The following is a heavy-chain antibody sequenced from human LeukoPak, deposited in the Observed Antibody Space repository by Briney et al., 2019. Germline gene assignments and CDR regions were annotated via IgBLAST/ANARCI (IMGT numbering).Heavy chain of an antibody. V-gene: IGHV4-34*01. CDR2: INHSGST. CDR3: ARVPKYYDFWSGFTAKYMDV. Sequence: SETLSLTCAVYGGSFSGYYWSWIRQPPGKGLEWIGEINHSGSTNYNPSLKSRVTISVDTSKNQFSLKLSSVTAADTAVHYCARVPKYYDFWSGFTAKYMDVWGKGTTVTVSS. D-gene: IGHD3-3*01. J-gene: IGHJ6*03. CDR1: GGSFSGYY.